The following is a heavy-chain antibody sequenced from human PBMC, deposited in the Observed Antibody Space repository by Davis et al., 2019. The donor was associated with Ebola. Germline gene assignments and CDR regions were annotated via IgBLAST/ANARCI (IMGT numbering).Heavy chain of an antibody. J-gene: IGHJ5*02. Sequence: PSETLSLTCGVSGGSVSNSDWWTWVRRSPGKGLEWIGEIFHRGTTNYNPALKSRVTISIDTSKNQFFLRLTSVTAADTAVYFCARNPDFGRYKEFDLWGQGTWVTVSS. D-gene: IGHD5-18*01. CDR3: ARNPDFGRYKEFDL. CDR1: GGSVSNSDW. CDR2: IFHRGTT. V-gene: IGHV4-4*02.